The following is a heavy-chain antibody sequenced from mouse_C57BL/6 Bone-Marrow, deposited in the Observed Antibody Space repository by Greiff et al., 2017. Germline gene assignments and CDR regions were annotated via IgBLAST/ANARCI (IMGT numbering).Heavy chain of an antibody. CDR3: AAHSNYVWFAY. Sequence: VQLQQSGPELVKPGASVKISCKASGYTFTDYYINWVKQRPGQGLEWIGWIFPGSGSTYYNEKFKGKAALTVDKSSSTAYMLLSSLTSEDSAVDFCAAHSNYVWFAYWGQGTLVTVSA. V-gene: IGHV1-75*01. J-gene: IGHJ3*01. D-gene: IGHD2-5*01. CDR2: IFPGSGST. CDR1: GYTFTDYY.